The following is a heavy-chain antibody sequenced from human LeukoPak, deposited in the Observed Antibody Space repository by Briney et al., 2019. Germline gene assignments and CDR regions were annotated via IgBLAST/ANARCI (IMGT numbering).Heavy chain of an antibody. D-gene: IGHD2-15*01. CDR1: GGSFSGYY. CDR2: INHSGST. Sequence: PSETLSLTCAVYGGSFSGYYWSWIRQPPGKGLEWIGEINHSGSTNYNPSLKSRVTISVDKSKNQFSLKLSSVTAADTAVYYCAGDLGYCSGGSCYSPDYWGQGTLVTVSS. V-gene: IGHV4-34*01. J-gene: IGHJ4*02. CDR3: AGDLGYCSGGSCYSPDY.